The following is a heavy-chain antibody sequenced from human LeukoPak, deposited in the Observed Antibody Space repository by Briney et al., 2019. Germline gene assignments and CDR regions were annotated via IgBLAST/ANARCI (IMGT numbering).Heavy chain of an antibody. D-gene: IGHD5-18*01. CDR1: GGSFSGYY. J-gene: IGHJ4*02. CDR2: INHSGST. CDR3: ARSWIQLWLVN. Sequence: PSETLSLTCAVYGGSFSGYYWSWIRQPPGKGLGWIGEINHSGSTNYNPSLKSRVTISVDTSKNQFSLKLSSVTAADTAVYYCARSWIQLWLVNWGQGTLVTVSS. V-gene: IGHV4-34*01.